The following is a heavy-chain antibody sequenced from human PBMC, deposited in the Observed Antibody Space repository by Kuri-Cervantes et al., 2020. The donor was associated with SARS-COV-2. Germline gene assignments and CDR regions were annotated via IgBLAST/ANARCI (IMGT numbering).Heavy chain of an antibody. J-gene: IGHJ4*02. CDR3: ASLKFYTAMVGPLLDY. D-gene: IGHD5-18*01. Sequence: SVKVSCKASGGTFSNYAISRVRQAPGQGLEWMGGIIPIFGTANYAQKFQGRVTITADESTSTAYMELSSLRSEDTAVYYCASLKFYTAMVGPLLDYWGQGTLVTVSS. V-gene: IGHV1-69*13. CDR2: IIPIFGTA. CDR1: GGTFSNYA.